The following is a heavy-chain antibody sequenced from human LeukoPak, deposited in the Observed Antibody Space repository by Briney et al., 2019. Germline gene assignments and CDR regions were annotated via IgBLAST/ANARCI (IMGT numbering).Heavy chain of an antibody. CDR3: ARGTRDDFRSGPRWFDP. J-gene: IGHJ5*02. CDR2: IYTSGST. V-gene: IGHV4-4*07. D-gene: IGHD3-3*01. CDR1: GGSISSYY. Sequence: PSETLSLTCTVSGGSISSYYWSWIRQPAGKGLEWIGRIYTSGSTNYNPSLKSRVTMSVDTSKNQFSLKLSSVTAADTAVYYCARGTRDDFRSGPRWFDPWGQGTLVTVSS.